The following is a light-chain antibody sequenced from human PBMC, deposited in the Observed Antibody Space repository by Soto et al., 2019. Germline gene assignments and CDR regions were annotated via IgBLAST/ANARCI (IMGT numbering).Light chain of an antibody. J-gene: IGKJ2*02. Sequence: DIQMTQSPSSLSASVGDRVTITCRASQSISTYLNWYQQKVGKAPKLLIYAASSLQRGVPSRFSGSGSGTDFALTISSLQPEDFATYYCLQSFSTPRTFGQGTKPEIK. V-gene: IGKV1-39*01. CDR1: QSISTY. CDR3: LQSFSTPRT. CDR2: AAS.